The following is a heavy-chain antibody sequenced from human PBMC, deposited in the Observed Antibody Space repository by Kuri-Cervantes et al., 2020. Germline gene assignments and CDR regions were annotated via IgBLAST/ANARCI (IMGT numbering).Heavy chain of an antibody. V-gene: IGHV6-1*01. Sequence: LRLSCAISGDTVSSSDAAWNWIRQSPSRGLEWLGRTYYRSKWYNDYAPFVKGRITINPDISRNEFSLQLNSVTPEDTAVYYCARAWRLYTSQEFDFRGQGSLVTVSS. D-gene: IGHD6-25*01. J-gene: IGHJ4*02. CDR2: TYYRSKWYN. CDR3: ARAWRLYTSQEFDF. CDR1: GDTVSSSDAA.